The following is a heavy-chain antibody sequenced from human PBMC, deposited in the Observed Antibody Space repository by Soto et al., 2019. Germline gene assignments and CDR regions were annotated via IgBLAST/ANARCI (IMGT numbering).Heavy chain of an antibody. D-gene: IGHD2-21*02. J-gene: IGHJ6*02. V-gene: IGHV3-23*01. CDR2: FSDSGGST. CDR1: GYTFSNYA. Sequence: EVQLLESGGGLVQPGGSLRLSCVASGYTFSNYAMSWVRQAPGKGLEWVSGFSDSGGSTYHADSVKGRFTISRDNSKNTLYLQMNSLRAEDTAVYYCAKDRLVLSYFYYGMDVWGQGTTVTVSS. CDR3: AKDRLVLSYFYYGMDV.